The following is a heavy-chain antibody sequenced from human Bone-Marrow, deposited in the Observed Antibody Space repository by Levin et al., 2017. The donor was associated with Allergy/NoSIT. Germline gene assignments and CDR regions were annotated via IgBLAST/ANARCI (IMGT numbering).Heavy chain of an antibody. J-gene: IGHJ5*02. CDR3: ARVVNRIAALGPNWFDP. D-gene: IGHD6-6*01. Sequence: ASVKVSCKASGGTFSSYAISWVRQAPGQGLEWMGGIIPIFGTANYAQKFQGRVTITADKSTSTAYMELSSLRSEDTAVYYCARVVNRIAALGPNWFDPWGQGTLVTVSS. CDR1: GGTFSSYA. V-gene: IGHV1-69*06. CDR2: IIPIFGTA.